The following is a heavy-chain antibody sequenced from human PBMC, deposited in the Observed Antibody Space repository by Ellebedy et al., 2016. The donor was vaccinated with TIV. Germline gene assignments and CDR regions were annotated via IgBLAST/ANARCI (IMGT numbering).Heavy chain of an antibody. V-gene: IGHV3-49*03. D-gene: IGHD5-12*01. CDR3: TRWLRPYFFDY. CDR1: GFTFGDYA. J-gene: IGHJ4*02. CDR2: IRGKGYGETT. Sequence: GGSLRLSCTASGFTFGDYAMTWFRQAPGKGLEWIGFIRGKGYGETTEFAASVKDRFTISRDDSKSTAYLQVSSLRPEDTAVYFCTRWLRPYFFDYWGQGTLVTVSS.